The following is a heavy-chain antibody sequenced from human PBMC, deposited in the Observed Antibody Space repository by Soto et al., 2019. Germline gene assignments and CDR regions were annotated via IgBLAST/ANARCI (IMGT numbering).Heavy chain of an antibody. Sequence: SETLSLTCAVYGGSFSGYYWSWIRQPPGKGLEWIGEINHRRSTNYNPSLKSRVTISVDTSKNQFSLKLSSVTAAETAVYYCARVKRIVVVVAATPYYYYGMDVWGQGTTVTVSS. CDR1: GGSFSGYY. V-gene: IGHV4-34*01. J-gene: IGHJ6*02. CDR2: INHRRST. CDR3: ARVKRIVVVVAATPYYYYGMDV. D-gene: IGHD2-15*01.